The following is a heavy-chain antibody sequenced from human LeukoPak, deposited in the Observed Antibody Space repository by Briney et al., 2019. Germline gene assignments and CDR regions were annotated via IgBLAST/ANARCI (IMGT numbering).Heavy chain of an antibody. Sequence: GESLKISRKGSGYSFVTYRIGWVRQMPGKGLEWMGIIYPGDSDARYSPSFQGQVTISADKSISTAYLQWSSLKASDTAMYFCARGLSGDPYYYDYWGQGTLVSVSS. CDR2: IYPGDSDA. D-gene: IGHD2-21*02. CDR1: GYSFVTYR. V-gene: IGHV5-51*01. J-gene: IGHJ4*02. CDR3: ARGLSGDPYYYDY.